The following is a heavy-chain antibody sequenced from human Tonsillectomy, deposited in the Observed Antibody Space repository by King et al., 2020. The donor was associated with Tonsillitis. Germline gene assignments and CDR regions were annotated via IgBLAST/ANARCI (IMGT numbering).Heavy chain of an antibody. V-gene: IGHV3-72*01. D-gene: IGHD1-26*01. J-gene: IGHJ5*02. CDR2: IRNKANSHTT. Sequence: VQLVESGGGLVQPGGSLRLSCAASGFTFSDHNMDWVRQAPGKGLEWVGRIRNKANSHTTEYAAYVKGRFTISSDVLKITVYLQMNSLKIEDTALYYCASGVVGAADPWGQGTLVTVSS. CDR1: GFTFSDHN. CDR3: ASGVVGAADP.